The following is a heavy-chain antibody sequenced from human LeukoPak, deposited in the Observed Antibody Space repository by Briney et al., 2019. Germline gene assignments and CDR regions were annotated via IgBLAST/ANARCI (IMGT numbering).Heavy chain of an antibody. J-gene: IGHJ3*02. CDR1: GFTFSSYW. CDR2: INSDGSST. CDR3: ARYGYCTSGTCYSSGALDI. V-gene: IGHV3-74*01. Sequence: GGSLRLSCAASGFTFSSYWMHWVRQAPGKGLVWVSRINSDGSSTSYADSVKGRFTISRDNAKNTLYLQMNTLRAEDTAVYYCARYGYCTSGTCYSSGALDIWGQGTMVAVSS. D-gene: IGHD2-2*03.